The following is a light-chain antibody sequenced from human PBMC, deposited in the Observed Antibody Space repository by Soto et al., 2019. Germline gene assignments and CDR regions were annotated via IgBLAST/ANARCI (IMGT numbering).Light chain of an antibody. CDR1: QTISSW. J-gene: IGKJ4*01. V-gene: IGKV1-5*03. CDR2: KAS. Sequence: DIQMTHSPSTLSGSVGDRVTITCRSSQTISSWLAWYQQKPGKAPKLLIYKASTLKSGVPSRFSGRGSGTDFTLTISSLQPEDFATYYCQQSYSRPPVTFGGGTKVDIK. CDR3: QQSYSRPPVT.